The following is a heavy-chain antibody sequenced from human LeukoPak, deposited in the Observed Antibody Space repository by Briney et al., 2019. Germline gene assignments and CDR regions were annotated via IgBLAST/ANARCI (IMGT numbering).Heavy chain of an antibody. V-gene: IGHV2-5*02. J-gene: IGHJ4*02. CDR1: GFSLSTTGVG. CDR2: LFWDGDK. D-gene: IGHD3-22*01. Sequence: SGPTLVKPTQTLTLTCTFSGFSLSTTGVGVGWIRQPPGKALEWLALLFWDGDKRYSPSLKNRLTVTNDTSKDQVVLTLINMDPVDTATYYCSHRNYSDSCGYLDWGQGILVTVSS. CDR3: SHRNYSDSCGYLD.